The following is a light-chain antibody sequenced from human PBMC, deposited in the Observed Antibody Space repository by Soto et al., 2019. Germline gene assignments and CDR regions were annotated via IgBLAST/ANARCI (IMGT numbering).Light chain of an antibody. CDR3: QQLNSYPPT. V-gene: IGKV1-9*01. J-gene: IGKJ5*01. Sequence: IQLTQSPSSLSASVGDRVTITCRASQGISSYLAWYQQNPGKAPKLLIYAASTLQSGVPSRFSGSGSGTDFTLTISSLQPEDFATYYCQQLNSYPPTFGQGTRLEIK. CDR2: AAS. CDR1: QGISSY.